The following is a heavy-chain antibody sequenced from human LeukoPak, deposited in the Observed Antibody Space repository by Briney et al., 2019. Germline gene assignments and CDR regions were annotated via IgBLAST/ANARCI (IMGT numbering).Heavy chain of an antibody. CDR1: GFTFSSYW. Sequence: GGSLRLSCAASGFTFSSYWMSWVRQAPGKGLEWVANIKQDGSEKYYVDSVEGRFTISRDNAKNSLYLQMNSLRAEDTAVYYCARADYVWGSYLIFDYWGQGTLVTVSS. D-gene: IGHD3-16*02. CDR3: ARADYVWGSYLIFDY. J-gene: IGHJ4*02. CDR2: IKQDGSEK. V-gene: IGHV3-7*04.